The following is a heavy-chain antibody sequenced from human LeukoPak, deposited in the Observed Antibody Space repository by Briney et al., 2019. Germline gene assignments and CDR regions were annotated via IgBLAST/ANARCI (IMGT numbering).Heavy chain of an antibody. CDR1: GFTFGDYA. CDR2: IRSKAYGGTT. D-gene: IGHD3-3*01. J-gene: IGHJ5*02. Sequence: GGSLRLSCTASGFTFGDYAMSWFRQAPGKGLEWVGFIRSKAYGGTTEYAASVKGRFTISRDDSKSIAYLQMNSLKTEDTAVYYCTRVGYDFWSGYFGWFDPWGQGTLVTVSS. CDR3: TRVGYDFWSGYFGWFDP. V-gene: IGHV3-49*03.